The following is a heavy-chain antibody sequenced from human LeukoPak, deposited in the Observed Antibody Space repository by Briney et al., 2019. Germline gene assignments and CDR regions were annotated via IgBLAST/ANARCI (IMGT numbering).Heavy chain of an antibody. V-gene: IGHV1-46*01. CDR1: GYTFTSYY. Sequence: ASVKVSCKASGYTFTSYYMHWVRQAPGQGLEGMGIINPSGGSTSYAQKFQGRVTMTRDMSTSTVYMELSSLRSEDTAVYYCARDSPLGWAFDIWGQGTMVTVSS. J-gene: IGHJ3*02. D-gene: IGHD6-19*01. CDR3: ARDSPLGWAFDI. CDR2: INPSGGST.